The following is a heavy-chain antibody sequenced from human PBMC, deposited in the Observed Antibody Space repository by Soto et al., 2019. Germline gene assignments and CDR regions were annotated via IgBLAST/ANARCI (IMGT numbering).Heavy chain of an antibody. D-gene: IGHD6-13*01. CDR2: IHYSGIT. CDR3: ARSARSSQAY. Sequence: QLQLQESGPGLVKTSETLSLTCTVSGGSISNNDYYWGWIRQPPGNGLEWIGSIHYSGITYYIPSLKSRLTISVDTSRYQSSLTLRYVTAADTAVDYYARSARSSQAYWGQGTLVTVSS. CDR1: GGSISNNDYY. V-gene: IGHV4-39*01. J-gene: IGHJ4*02.